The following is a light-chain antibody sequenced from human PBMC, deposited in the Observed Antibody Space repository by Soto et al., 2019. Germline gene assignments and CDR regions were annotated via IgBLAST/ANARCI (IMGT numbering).Light chain of an antibody. Sequence: SALTQPRSVSGSPGQSVTISCTGTSSDIDGYNYVSWYQQHPGKAPKLMIYTVTKRPSGVPDRFSGSKSDNTASLTISGLQADDEADYYCCSYAGSSSYVFGTGTKLTVL. CDR2: TVT. J-gene: IGLJ1*01. V-gene: IGLV2-11*01. CDR1: SSDIDGYNY. CDR3: CSYAGSSSYV.